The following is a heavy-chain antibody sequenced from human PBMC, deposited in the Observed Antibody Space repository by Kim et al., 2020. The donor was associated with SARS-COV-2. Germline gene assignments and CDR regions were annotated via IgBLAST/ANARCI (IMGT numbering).Heavy chain of an antibody. Sequence: LKSRVTISVDKTKNPFSLKLSSVTAADTAVYYCARVAGFPYYYYGMDVWGQGTTVTVSS. V-gene: IGHV4-4*02. J-gene: IGHJ6*02. CDR3: ARVAGFPYYYYGMDV. D-gene: IGHD6-19*01.